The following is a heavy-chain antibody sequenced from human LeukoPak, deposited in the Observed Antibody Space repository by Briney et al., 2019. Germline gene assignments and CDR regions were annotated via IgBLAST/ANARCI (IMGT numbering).Heavy chain of an antibody. Sequence: GGSLRLSCAASGFSFGIYWMSWVRQAPGKGLEWVANIKPDGSEKFYVDSVKGRFTISRDNAKNSLYLQMNSLRAEDTAVYYCASGKGGYYVSSGRFWGQGTLVTVSS. CDR3: ASGKGGYYVSSGRF. J-gene: IGHJ4*02. D-gene: IGHD3-22*01. CDR1: GFSFGIYW. V-gene: IGHV3-7*01. CDR2: IKPDGSEK.